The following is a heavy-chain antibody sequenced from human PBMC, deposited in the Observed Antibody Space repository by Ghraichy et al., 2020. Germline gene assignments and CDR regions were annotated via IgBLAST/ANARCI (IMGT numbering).Heavy chain of an antibody. CDR1: GFTFSNYG. J-gene: IGHJ6*02. Sequence: GGSLRLSCAASGFTFSNYGMHWVRQAPGKGLEWVALISSDGSKRYYADSVKGRFTISKDTSRKILHLQMSSLRAEDTAVYYCARNSRDLTFFDFSNMDVWGRGTTVTVSS. CDR3: ARNSRDLTFFDFSNMDV. CDR2: ISSDGSKR. D-gene: IGHD3-9*01. V-gene: IGHV3-30*02.